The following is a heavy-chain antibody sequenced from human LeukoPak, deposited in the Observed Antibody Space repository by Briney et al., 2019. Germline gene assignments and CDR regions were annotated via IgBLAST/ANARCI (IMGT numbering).Heavy chain of an antibody. CDR3: ARWGCSSTSCYFDP. CDR2: IDPNSGGT. D-gene: IGHD2-2*01. CDR1: GYTFTGYY. V-gene: IGHV1-2*02. J-gene: IGHJ5*02. Sequence: ASVKVSCKASGYTFTGYYMHWVRQAPGQGLEWMGWIDPNSGGTNYAQKFQGRVTMTRDTSISTAYMELSRLRSDDTAVYYCARWGCSSTSCYFDPWGQGTLVTVSS.